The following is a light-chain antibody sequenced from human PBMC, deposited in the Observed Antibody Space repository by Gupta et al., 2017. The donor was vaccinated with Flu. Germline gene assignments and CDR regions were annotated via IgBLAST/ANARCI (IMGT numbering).Light chain of an antibody. CDR2: AAS. V-gene: IGKV1-39*01. CDR3: QESENTPNT. J-gene: IGKJ4*01. Sequence: IQMTQSPSSLSASVGDRVTITCRSSHKIYSYLNWFQQKPGKAPKLLIYAASSVQSGVPSRFSGSGSGTDLTLTSSRLLTEDFATYYCQESENTPNTFGRGTKVDIK. CDR1: HKIYSY.